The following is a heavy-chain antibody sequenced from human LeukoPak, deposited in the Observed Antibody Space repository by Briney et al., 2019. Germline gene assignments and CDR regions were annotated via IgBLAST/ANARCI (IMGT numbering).Heavy chain of an antibody. CDR3: AKDRYYDFWSGSRTLNWFDP. J-gene: IGHJ5*02. D-gene: IGHD3-3*01. Sequence: GGSLRLSCAASGFTFSSYGMHWVRQAPGKGLEWVAAISYDGSNKYYADSVKGRFTISRDNSKNTLYLQMNSLRAEDTAVYYCAKDRYYDFWSGSRTLNWFDPWGQGTLVTVSS. CDR2: ISYDGSNK. CDR1: GFTFSSYG. V-gene: IGHV3-30*18.